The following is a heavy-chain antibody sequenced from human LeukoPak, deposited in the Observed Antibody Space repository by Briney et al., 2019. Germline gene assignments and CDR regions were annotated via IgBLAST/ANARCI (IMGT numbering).Heavy chain of an antibody. CDR1: GFTFSSYA. Sequence: GGSLRLSCAASGFTFSSYAMHWVRQAPGKGLEWVAVISYDGSNKYYADSVKGRFTISRDNSKNTLYLQMNSLRAEDTAVYYCAKKLFDCSSTSCYTWFDPWGQGTLVTVSS. J-gene: IGHJ5*02. D-gene: IGHD2-2*02. CDR3: AKKLFDCSSTSCYTWFDP. CDR2: ISYDGSNK. V-gene: IGHV3-30-3*01.